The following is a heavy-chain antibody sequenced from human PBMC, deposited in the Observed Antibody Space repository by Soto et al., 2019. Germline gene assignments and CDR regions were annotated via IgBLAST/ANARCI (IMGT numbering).Heavy chain of an antibody. J-gene: IGHJ6*02. CDR3: ALVPAYGMDV. CDR1: GFTFSSYE. CDR2: TSSSGSTI. V-gene: IGHV3-48*03. D-gene: IGHD2-2*01. Sequence: EVQLVESGGGLVQPGGSLRLSCAASGFTFSSYEMNWVRQAPGKGLEWVSYTSSSGSTIYYADSVKGRFTISRDNAKNSLYLQMNSLRAEDTAVYYCALVPAYGMDVWGQGTTVTVSS.